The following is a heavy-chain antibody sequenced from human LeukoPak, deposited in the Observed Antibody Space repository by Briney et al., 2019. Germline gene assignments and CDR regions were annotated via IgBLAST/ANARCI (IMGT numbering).Heavy chain of an antibody. D-gene: IGHD3-16*02. CDR3: ARGVVDYYDYVWGSYRGNWFDP. CDR1: GGSISSYF. J-gene: IGHJ5*02. V-gene: IGHV4-4*07. Sequence: SETLSLTCTVSGGSISSYFWSWIRQPAGKGLEWIGRMYTSGSTNYNPSLKSRVTISVDTSKNQFSLKLSSVTAADTAVYYCARGVVDYYDYVWGSYRGNWFDPWGQGTLVTVSS. CDR2: MYTSGST.